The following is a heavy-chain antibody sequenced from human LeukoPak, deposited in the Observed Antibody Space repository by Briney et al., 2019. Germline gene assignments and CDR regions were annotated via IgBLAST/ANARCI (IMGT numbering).Heavy chain of an antibody. D-gene: IGHD6-13*01. CDR1: GGSISSYD. Sequence: SETLSLTCTVSGGSISSYDWSWIRQPPGKGLEWIGYISYSGSTNYNLSLKSRVTISVDTSKHQHSLKLSSVTAEDTAVYYRARHWETSSWYVDYWGQGTRVTVSS. J-gene: IGHJ4*02. CDR3: ARHWETSSWYVDY. CDR2: ISYSGST. V-gene: IGHV4-59*08.